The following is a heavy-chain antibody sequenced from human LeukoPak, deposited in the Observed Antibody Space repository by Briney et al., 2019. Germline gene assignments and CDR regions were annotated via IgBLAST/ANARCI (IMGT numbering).Heavy chain of an antibody. J-gene: IGHJ4*02. Sequence: ASVKVSWKASGYTFTSYAIHWVRQAPGQRLEWMGWISAGNGNTKYSQNFQGRVTFISNTSATTAFMELSSLRSEDAAVYYCAGDSGSGNNDYWGQGTLVTVSS. CDR2: ISAGNGNT. V-gene: IGHV1-3*01. CDR3: AGDSGSGNNDY. D-gene: IGHD1-26*01. CDR1: GYTFTSYA.